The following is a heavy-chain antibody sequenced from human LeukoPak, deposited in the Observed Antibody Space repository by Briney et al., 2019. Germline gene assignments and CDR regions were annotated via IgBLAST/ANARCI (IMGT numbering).Heavy chain of an antibody. CDR1: GFTFTSSA. J-gene: IGHJ3*02. V-gene: IGHV1-58*02. CDR2: IVVGSGNT. D-gene: IGHD3-3*01. CDR3: AADSIFGVVLGAFDI. Sequence: GASVKVSCKASGFTFTSSAMQWVRQARGQRLEWIGWIVVGSGNTNYAQKFQERVTITRDMSTSTAYVELSSLRSEDTAVYYCAADSIFGVVLGAFDIWGQGTMVTVSS.